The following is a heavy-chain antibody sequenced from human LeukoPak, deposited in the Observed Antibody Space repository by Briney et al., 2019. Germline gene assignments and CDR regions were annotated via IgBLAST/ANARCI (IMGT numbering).Heavy chain of an antibody. V-gene: IGHV4-59*08. Sequence: SETLSLTCTVSGGSISSYYWSWIRQPPGKGLEWIGYIYYSGSTNYKSSLKSRVTISVDTSKNQFSLKLSSVTAADTAVYYCARDVFYDFWSGYLDYFDYWGQGTLVTVSS. CDR3: ARDVFYDFWSGYLDYFDY. J-gene: IGHJ4*02. CDR1: GGSISSYY. CDR2: IYYSGST. D-gene: IGHD3-3*01.